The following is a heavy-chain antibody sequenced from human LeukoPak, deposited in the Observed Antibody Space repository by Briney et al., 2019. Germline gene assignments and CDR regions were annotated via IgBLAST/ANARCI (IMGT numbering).Heavy chain of an antibody. Sequence: PSETLSLTCTVSGGSISSYYWSWIRQPPGKGLERIGYIYYSGSTNYNPSLKSRVTISVDTSKNQFSLKLSSVTAADTAVYYCARDVGAVAGGGNDAFDIWGQGTMVTVSS. J-gene: IGHJ3*02. D-gene: IGHD6-19*01. V-gene: IGHV4-59*01. CDR1: GGSISSYY. CDR2: IYYSGST. CDR3: ARDVGAVAGGGNDAFDI.